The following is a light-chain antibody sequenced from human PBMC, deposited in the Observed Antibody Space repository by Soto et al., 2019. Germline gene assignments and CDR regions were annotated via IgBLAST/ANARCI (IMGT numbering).Light chain of an antibody. CDR1: SSNIGTGYD. J-gene: IGLJ1*01. Sequence: SVLTQPPSLSGAPGQRDTISCAWSSSNIGTGYDVHWYQQLPGTAPKLLIYGNSNRPSGVPDRFSGSKSGTSASLAITGLQSEDEADYYFQSYDSSLSGHNYVFGTGTKVTVL. CDR3: QSYDSSLSGHNYV. V-gene: IGLV1-40*01. CDR2: GNS.